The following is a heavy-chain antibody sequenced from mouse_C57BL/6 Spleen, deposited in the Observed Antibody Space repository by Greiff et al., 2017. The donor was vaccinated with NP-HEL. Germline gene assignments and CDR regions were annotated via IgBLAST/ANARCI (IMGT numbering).Heavy chain of an antibody. CDR2: IRNKANNHAT. Sequence: DVQLQESGGGLVQPGGSMKLSCAASGFTFSDAWMDWVRQSPEKGLEWVAEIRNKANNHATYYAESVKGRFTISRDDSKCSVYLQMNSLRAEDTGIYSCTAGKRLYYYAMDYWGQGTSVTVSS. D-gene: IGHD1-1*01. CDR1: GFTFSDAW. CDR3: TAGKRLYYYAMDY. J-gene: IGHJ4*01. V-gene: IGHV6-6*01.